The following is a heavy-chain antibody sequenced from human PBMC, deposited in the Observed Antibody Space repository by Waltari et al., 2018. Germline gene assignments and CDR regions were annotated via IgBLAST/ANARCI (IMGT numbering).Heavy chain of an antibody. V-gene: IGHV4-34*01. J-gene: IGHJ6*02. CDR1: GGSFSGYY. D-gene: IGHD4-17*01. CDR3: AREYGGGYYYYGMDV. Sequence: QVQLQQWGAGLLKPSETLSLTCAVYGGSFSGYYWSWIRQPPGKGLEWIGEINHSGSTNYNPSLKIRVTISVDTSKNQFSLKLSSVTAADTAVYYCAREYGGGYYYYGMDVWGQGTTVTVSS. CDR2: INHSGST.